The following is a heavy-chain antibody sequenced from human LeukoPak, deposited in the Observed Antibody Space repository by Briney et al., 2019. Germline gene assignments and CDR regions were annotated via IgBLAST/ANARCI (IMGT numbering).Heavy chain of an antibody. J-gene: IGHJ5*02. D-gene: IGHD1-26*01. CDR2: ISAYNGNT. CDR1: GYTFTSYG. Sequence: GASVKVSCKASGYTFTSYGISWVRQAPGQGLEWMGWISAYNGNTNYAQKLQGRVTMTTDTSTSTAYMELRSLRSDDTAVYYCARDPHWGSGSYYDWFDPWGQGTLVTVSS. CDR3: ARDPHWGSGSYYDWFDP. V-gene: IGHV1-18*01.